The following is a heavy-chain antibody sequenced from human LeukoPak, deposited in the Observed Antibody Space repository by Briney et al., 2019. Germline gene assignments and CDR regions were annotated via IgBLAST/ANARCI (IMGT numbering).Heavy chain of an antibody. CDR1: GFTFSSYG. D-gene: IGHD5-18*01. CDR3: ARHLSGVTGYTYGRGIDY. CDR2: ISGSGGST. V-gene: IGHV3-23*01. J-gene: IGHJ4*02. Sequence: GGTLRLSCAASGFTFSSYGMSWVRQAPGKGLEWVSAISGSGGSTYYADSVKGRLTISRDNAKTSLYLHMNSLRAEDTAVYYCARHLSGVTGYTYGRGIDYWGQGTLVTVSS.